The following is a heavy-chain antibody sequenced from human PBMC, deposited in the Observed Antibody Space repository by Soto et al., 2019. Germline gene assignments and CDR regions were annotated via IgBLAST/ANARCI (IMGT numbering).Heavy chain of an antibody. CDR2: ISWNGVST. CDR1: RFTFHDYG. CDR3: ARDNSDYDLDY. Sequence: EVQLVESGGGVVRPGGSLRLSCAASRFTFHDYGMNWVRQAPGKGLEWVSGISWNGVSTGYADSVKGRFTISRDNAKKSLSRQMNNLRPEDTALYYCARDNSDYDLDYWGQGTLVTVSS. D-gene: IGHD5-12*01. J-gene: IGHJ4*02. V-gene: IGHV3-20*04.